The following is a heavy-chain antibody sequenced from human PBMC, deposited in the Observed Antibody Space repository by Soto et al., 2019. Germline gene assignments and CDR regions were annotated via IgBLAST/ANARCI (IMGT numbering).Heavy chain of an antibody. D-gene: IGHD3-10*01. CDR3: ARHLFPGSLYYYYYGMDV. V-gene: IGHV4-39*01. J-gene: IGHJ6*02. Sequence: QLQLQESGPGLVKPSETLSLTCTVSGGSISSSSYYWGWIRQPPGKGLEWIGSIYYSGSTYYNPSLKSRVTISVDTSKNQFSLKLSSVTAADTAVYYCARHLFPGSLYYYYYGMDVWGQGTTVTVSS. CDR2: IYYSGST. CDR1: GGSISSSSYY.